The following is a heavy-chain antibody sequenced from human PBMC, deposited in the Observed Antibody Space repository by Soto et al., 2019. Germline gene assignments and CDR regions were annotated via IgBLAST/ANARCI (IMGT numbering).Heavy chain of an antibody. J-gene: IGHJ4*02. CDR2: IRGDGTGA. CDR3: VRDRGAYRDY. CDR1: GFSFSKYW. D-gene: IGHD1-26*01. Sequence: GGSRRRSWAASGFSFSKYWMHWFRQTPEKGLMWLSRIRGDGTGAAYADSVKGRFTTSRDNAKNTGYLQIHSLRDEDTALYYCVRDRGAYRDYWGQGALVTVSS. V-gene: IGHV3-74*01.